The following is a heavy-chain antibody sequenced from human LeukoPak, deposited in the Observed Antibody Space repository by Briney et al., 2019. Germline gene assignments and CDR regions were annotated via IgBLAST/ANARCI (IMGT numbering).Heavy chain of an antibody. CDR1: GGSISSSSYY. Sequence: PSETLSLTCTVSGGSISSSSYYWGWIRQPPGKGLEWIGSIYYSGSTYYNPSLKSRVTISVDTSKNQFSLKLSSVTAADTAVYYCAREIGGYSYGYMRYFQHWGQGTLVTVSS. J-gene: IGHJ1*01. CDR2: IYYSGST. V-gene: IGHV4-39*07. CDR3: AREIGGYSYGYMRYFQH. D-gene: IGHD5-18*01.